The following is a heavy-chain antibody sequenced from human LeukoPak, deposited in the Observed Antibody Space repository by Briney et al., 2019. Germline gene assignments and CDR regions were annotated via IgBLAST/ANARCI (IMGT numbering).Heavy chain of an antibody. D-gene: IGHD6-13*01. CDR2: ISYGGSNK. CDR3: AGTGIAAAGSTADY. CDR1: GFTFSSYG. J-gene: IGHJ4*02. V-gene: IGHV3-30*03. Sequence: PGRSLRLSCAASGFTFSSYGMHWVRQAPGKGLEWVAVISYGGSNKYYADSVKGRFTISRDNSKNTLYLQMNSLRAEDTAVYFWAGTGIAAAGSTADYWGEGTLVTVSS.